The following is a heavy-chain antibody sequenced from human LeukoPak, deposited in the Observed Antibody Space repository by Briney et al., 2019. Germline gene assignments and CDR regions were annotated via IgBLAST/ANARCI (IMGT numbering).Heavy chain of an antibody. D-gene: IGHD2-21*01. CDR2: MNPNRGHT. J-gene: IGHJ3*02. V-gene: IGHV1-8*03. CDR1: GDTFTSDD. Sequence: ASMKVYWKTSGDTFTSDDINSVLQNTGQGLELKEKMNPNRGHTGYAQKFQGRVTITRNTSISTAYMELSSLRSEDTAVYYCFFFQAEDGIRDAFDIWGQGTMVTVSS. CDR3: FFFQAEDGIRDAFDI.